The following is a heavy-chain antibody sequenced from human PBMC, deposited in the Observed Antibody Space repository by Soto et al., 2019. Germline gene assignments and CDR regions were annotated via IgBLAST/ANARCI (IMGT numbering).Heavy chain of an antibody. J-gene: IGHJ4*02. CDR1: GVSISSHDW. V-gene: IGHV4-4*02. CDR2: SHQRGST. D-gene: IGHD6-13*01. CDR3: ATRDNSKFY. Sequence: QVQLQESGPGLVKPSGTLSLTCAVSGVSISSHDWWTWVRQPPGKGLEWIGASHQRGSTNYNSSLESRVTIEVDPSKNQFSVKLRSVTVADTAVYYCATRDNSKFYWGQGTLVTVSS.